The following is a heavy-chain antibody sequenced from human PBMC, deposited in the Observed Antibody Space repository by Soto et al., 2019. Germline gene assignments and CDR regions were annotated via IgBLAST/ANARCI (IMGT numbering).Heavy chain of an antibody. D-gene: IGHD3-10*01. CDR3: ARDRSPGSIRGIVRQTDFDY. CDR2: ITSSGSST. Sequence: GGSLRLSCAVSGFTFSRYSMNWVRQAPGKGLEWVSYITSSGSSTFYADSVKGRFSVSRDNALDSLFLQMNSLRVGDTAVYYCARDRSPGSIRGIVRQTDFDYWGQGTLVTVSS. V-gene: IGHV3-48*01. J-gene: IGHJ4*02. CDR1: GFTFSRYS.